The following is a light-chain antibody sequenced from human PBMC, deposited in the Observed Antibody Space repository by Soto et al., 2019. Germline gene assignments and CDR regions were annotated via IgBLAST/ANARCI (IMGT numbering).Light chain of an antibody. V-gene: IGKV1D-13*01. J-gene: IGKJ1*01. CDR2: DAS. CDR1: QTISSY. CDR3: QQYNDYWT. Sequence: AIELTQPPSSLSASVGDRVTLTCRASQTISSYLNWYQQKPGKAPKLLIYDASSLESGVPSRLSGSGSGTEFTLTISSLQPDDFATYYCQQYNDYWTFGQGTKVDIK.